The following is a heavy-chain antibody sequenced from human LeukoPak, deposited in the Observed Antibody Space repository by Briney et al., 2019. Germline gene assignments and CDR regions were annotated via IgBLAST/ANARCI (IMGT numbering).Heavy chain of an antibody. J-gene: IGHJ4*02. CDR2: ISYHGSNK. Sequence: AGGSLRLSCAASGFTFSSYGMYWVRQAPGKGLEWVAVISYHGSNKYYVDSVKGRFTISRDNSKNTVFLQMNSLRVEDTAVYYCAKGAAAQGSFDYWGQGTLVTVSS. CDR3: AKGAAAQGSFDY. V-gene: IGHV3-30*18. CDR1: GFTFSSYG. D-gene: IGHD2-2*01.